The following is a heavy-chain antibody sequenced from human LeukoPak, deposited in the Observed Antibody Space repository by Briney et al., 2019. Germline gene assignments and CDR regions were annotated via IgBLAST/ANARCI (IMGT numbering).Heavy chain of an antibody. CDR2: INPNSGAT. CDR3: ARGGYSGTEKPNDY. D-gene: IGHD1-26*01. Sequence: GASVKVSCKASGYTFTGYYMHWVRQAPGQGLEWMGWINPNSGATYYAQNFQGWVTMTRDTSISTAYMELSRLRSDDTAIYYCARGGYSGTEKPNDYWGQGTLVTVSS. V-gene: IGHV1-2*04. CDR1: GYTFTGYY. J-gene: IGHJ4*02.